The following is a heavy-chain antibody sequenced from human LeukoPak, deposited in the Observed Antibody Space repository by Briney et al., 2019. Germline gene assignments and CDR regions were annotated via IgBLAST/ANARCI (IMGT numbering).Heavy chain of an antibody. V-gene: IGHV3-21*01. CDR3: AREGEQRGYSGYIDY. CDR1: GFTFSSYS. D-gene: IGHD5-12*01. Sequence: GGSLRLSCAASGFTFSSYSMNWVRQAPGKGLEWVSSISSSSSYIYYADSVKGRFAISRDNAKNSLYLQMNSPRAEDTAVYYCAREGEQRGYSGYIDYWGQGTLVTVSS. J-gene: IGHJ4*02. CDR2: ISSSSSYI.